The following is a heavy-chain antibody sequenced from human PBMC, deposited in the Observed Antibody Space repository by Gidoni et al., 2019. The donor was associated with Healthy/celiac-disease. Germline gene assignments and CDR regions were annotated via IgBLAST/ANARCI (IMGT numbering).Heavy chain of an antibody. CDR1: GFTFSSYS. CDR2: ISSSSSYI. D-gene: IGHD3-10*01. V-gene: IGHV3-21*01. CDR3: ASGWFGELNAFDI. J-gene: IGHJ3*02. Sequence: EVQLVESGGGLVKPGGSLRLSCAASGFTFSSYSMNWVRQAPGKGLEWVSSISSSSSYIYYADSVKGRFTISRDNAKNSLYLQMNSLRAEDTAVYYCASGWFGELNAFDIWGQGTMVTVSS.